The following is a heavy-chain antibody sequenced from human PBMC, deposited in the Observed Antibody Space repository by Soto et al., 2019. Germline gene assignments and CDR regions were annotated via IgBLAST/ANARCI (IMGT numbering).Heavy chain of an antibody. Sequence: SVKVSCKASGYTFTGYYMHWVRKAPGQGLEWMGWINPNSGGTNYAQKFQGWVTMTRDTSISTAYMELSRLRSDDTAVYYCARAYSGYDSPFDYWGQGTLVTVSS. J-gene: IGHJ4*02. V-gene: IGHV1-2*04. CDR2: INPNSGGT. D-gene: IGHD5-12*01. CDR3: ARAYSGYDSPFDY. CDR1: GYTFTGYY.